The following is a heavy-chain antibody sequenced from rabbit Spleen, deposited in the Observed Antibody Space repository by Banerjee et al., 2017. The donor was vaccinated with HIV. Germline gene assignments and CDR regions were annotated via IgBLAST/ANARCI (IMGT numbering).Heavy chain of an antibody. CDR1: GFDFSSNA. J-gene: IGHJ4*01. D-gene: IGHD4-1*01. CDR3: ARDLDGVIGWNFGW. V-gene: IGHV1S40*01. Sequence: QSLEESGGDLVKPGASLTLTCKASGFDFSSNAMCWVRQAPGRGLEWIACIYGGSGSTTWFANWAKGRFTISKTSSTTVTLQMSSLTAADTATYFCARDLDGVIGWNFGWWGPGTLVTVS. CDR2: IYGGSGSTT.